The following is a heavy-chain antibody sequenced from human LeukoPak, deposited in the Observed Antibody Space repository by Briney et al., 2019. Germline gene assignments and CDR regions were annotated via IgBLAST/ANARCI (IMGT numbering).Heavy chain of an antibody. J-gene: IGHJ4*02. CDR3: ARVGSYGSGSPPDY. CDR1: GGTFSSYA. Sequence: GASVKVSCKASGGTFSSYAISWVRQAPGQGLEWMGGIIPIFGTANYAQKFQGRVTITADESTSTAYMELSSLRSEDTAVYYCARVGSYGSGSPPDYWGQGTLVTVSS. V-gene: IGHV1-69*13. CDR2: IIPIFGTA. D-gene: IGHD3-10*01.